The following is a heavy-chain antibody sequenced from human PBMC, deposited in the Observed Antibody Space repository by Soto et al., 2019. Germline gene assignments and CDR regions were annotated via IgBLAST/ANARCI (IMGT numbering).Heavy chain of an antibody. D-gene: IGHD2-21*01. J-gene: IGHJ4*02. CDR2: IFADGNT. CDR1: VASISTSY. V-gene: IGHV4-4*07. Sequence: PSETLSLTCVVSVASISTSYWSWVRQPAGKRLQWIGRIFADGNTNSSPSLKGRVSMAIDKSQNQISLQLASVTAADTATYYCVRGIIVALDYWGQGAQVTVSS. CDR3: VRGIIVALDY.